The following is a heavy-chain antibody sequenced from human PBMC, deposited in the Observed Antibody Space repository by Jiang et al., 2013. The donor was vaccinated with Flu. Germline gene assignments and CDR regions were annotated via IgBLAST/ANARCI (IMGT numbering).Heavy chain of an antibody. D-gene: IGHD2-15*01. J-gene: IGHJ4*02. Sequence: GSGLVKPSETLSLTCTVSGGSISSYYWSWIRQPPGKGLEWIGYIYYSGSTNYNPSLKSRVTISVDTSKNQFSLKLSSVTAADTAVYYCARGEDLAPLDYWGQGTLVTVSS. V-gene: IGHV4-59*01. CDR2: IYYSGST. CDR1: GGSISSYY. CDR3: ARGEDLAPLDY.